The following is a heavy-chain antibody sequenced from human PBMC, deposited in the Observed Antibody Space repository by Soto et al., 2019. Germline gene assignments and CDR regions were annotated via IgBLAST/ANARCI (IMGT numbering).Heavy chain of an antibody. Sequence: PGGSLRLSCAASGFSFSSFWMHWVRQAPGKGLVWVSRINNDGSSTAYADSVKGRFTISRDNARSTLYLQVTSLRPADMAVYYCARDALIGNTDWELDVWGQGTTVNV. D-gene: IGHD1-26*01. CDR2: INNDGSST. CDR1: GFSFSSFW. V-gene: IGHV3-74*01. J-gene: IGHJ6*02. CDR3: ARDALIGNTDWELDV.